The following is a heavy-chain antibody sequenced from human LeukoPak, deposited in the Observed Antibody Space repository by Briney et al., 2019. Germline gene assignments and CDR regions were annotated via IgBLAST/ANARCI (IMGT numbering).Heavy chain of an antibody. CDR1: GGSISSYY. V-gene: IGHV4-59*01. CDR2: IDYTGSI. D-gene: IGHD3-22*01. Sequence: PETLCLTCTVSGGSISSYYWSWIRQPPGKGLEWIGYIDYTGSINYNPSLKSRVTISVDTSKSQFSLKLSSVTAADTAVYYCARALTTDYYDSSGYLRVKAFDIWGQGTMVTVSS. CDR3: ARALTTDYYDSSGYLRVKAFDI. J-gene: IGHJ3*02.